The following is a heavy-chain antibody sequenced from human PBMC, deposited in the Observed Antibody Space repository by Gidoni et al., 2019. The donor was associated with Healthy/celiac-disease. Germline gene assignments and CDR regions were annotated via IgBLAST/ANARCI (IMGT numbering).Heavy chain of an antibody. D-gene: IGHD1-26*01. CDR3: AAYSGSYFGTDY. CDR2: ISGSGGST. CDR1: GFTFSSYA. Sequence: EVQLLESGGGLVQPGGSLRLSCAASGFTFSSYAMSWVRQAPGRGLEWVSAISGSGGSTYSADSVKGRFTISRDNSKNTLYLQMNSLRAEDTAVYYCAAYSGSYFGTDYWGQGTLVTVSS. J-gene: IGHJ4*02. V-gene: IGHV3-23*01.